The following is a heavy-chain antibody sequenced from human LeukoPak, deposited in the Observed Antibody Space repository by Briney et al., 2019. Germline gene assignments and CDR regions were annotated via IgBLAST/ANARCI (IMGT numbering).Heavy chain of an antibody. J-gene: IGHJ5*02. D-gene: IGHD4-11*01. CDR1: GYTFTSYG. CDR2: ISAYNGNT. V-gene: IGHV1-18*01. Sequence: ASVKVSCRASGYTFTSYGISWVRQAPGQGLEWMGWISAYNGNTNYAQKLQGRVTMTTDTSTSTAYMELRSLRSDDTAVYYCARDLQDSRVTTIWFDPWGQGTLVTVSS. CDR3: ARDLQDSRVTTIWFDP.